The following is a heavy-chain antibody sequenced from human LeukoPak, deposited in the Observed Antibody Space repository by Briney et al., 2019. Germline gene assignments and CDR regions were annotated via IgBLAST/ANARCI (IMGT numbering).Heavy chain of an antibody. CDR1: GYTFTGYY. V-gene: IGHV1-2*02. CDR2: INPNSGGT. CDR3: ARDQGTATSHAFDY. D-gene: IGHD5-18*01. Sequence: ASVRVSCKASGYTFTGYYMHWVRQAPGQGLEWMGWINPNSGGTNYTQKFQGRVTMTRDTSISTAYMELSRLRSDDTAVYYCARDQGTATSHAFDYWGQGTLVTVSS. J-gene: IGHJ4*02.